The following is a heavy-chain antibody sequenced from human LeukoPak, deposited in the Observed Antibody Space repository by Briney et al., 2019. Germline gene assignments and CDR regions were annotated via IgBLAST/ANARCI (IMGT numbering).Heavy chain of an antibody. Sequence: ASVKVSCKASGYPFTGYYVHWVRQAPGHGLEWMGWVNSRNGGTHSAQKFQGRVTMTRDTSISTAYMELSRLRSDDTAVYYCALTHPVKDYDFWSGYANYYYYMDVWGKGTTVTVSS. CDR2: VNSRNGGT. CDR3: ALTHPVKDYDFWSGYANYYYYMDV. D-gene: IGHD3-3*01. CDR1: GYPFTGYY. J-gene: IGHJ6*03. V-gene: IGHV1-2*02.